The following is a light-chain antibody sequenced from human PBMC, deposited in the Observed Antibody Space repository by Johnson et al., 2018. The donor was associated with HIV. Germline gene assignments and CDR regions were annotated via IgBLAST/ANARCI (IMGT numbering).Light chain of an antibody. CDR1: SSNIGNNY. Sequence: QSVLTQPPSVSAAPGQKVTISCSGSSSNIGNNYVSWYQQLPGTAPKLLIYDNNRRPSGIPDRFSGSKSGSLATLGITGLQTGDEADYYCGTWDSSLSAGVFGTGTKVTGL. CDR3: GTWDSSLSAGV. J-gene: IGLJ1*01. V-gene: IGLV1-51*01. CDR2: DNN.